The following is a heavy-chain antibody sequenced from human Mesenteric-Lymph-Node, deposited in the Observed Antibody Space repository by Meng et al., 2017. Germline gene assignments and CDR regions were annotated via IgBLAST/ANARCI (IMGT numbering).Heavy chain of an antibody. Sequence: GESLKISCAASGFTFSDYYMSWIRQAPGKGLEWVSYISSSGSTIYYADSVKGRFTISRDNAKNSLYLQMNSLRAEDTAVYYCVKDRQQRVRYYFDYWGQGTLVTVSS. CDR1: GFTFSDYY. D-gene: IGHD3-9*01. CDR2: ISSSGSTI. CDR3: VKDRQQRVRYYFDY. J-gene: IGHJ4*02. V-gene: IGHV3-11*01.